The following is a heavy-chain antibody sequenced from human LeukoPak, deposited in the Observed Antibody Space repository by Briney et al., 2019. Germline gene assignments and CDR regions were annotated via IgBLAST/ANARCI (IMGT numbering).Heavy chain of an antibody. D-gene: IGHD6-13*01. J-gene: IGHJ4*02. CDR2: INPILRIA. V-gene: IGHV1-69*04. CDR1: GGTFSRYA. CDR3: ARDRLRDVAAEYYFDY. Sequence: SVRASCKASGGTFSRYAISWVRQAPGQGLEWMGRINPILRIANYAQKFQGRVTITADKATSTVYMELSSLRSEDTAVYYCARDRLRDVAAEYYFDYWGQGTLVTVSS.